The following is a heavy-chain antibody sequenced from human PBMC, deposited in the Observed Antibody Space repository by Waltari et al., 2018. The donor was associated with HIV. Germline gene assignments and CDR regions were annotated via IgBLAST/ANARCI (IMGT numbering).Heavy chain of an antibody. V-gene: IGHV3-74*03. CDR2: MSGDERRR. CDR1: GLAFTSYW. J-gene: IGHJ4*02. CDR3: ARSLHYYGSGRFDF. Sequence: EVQLVESGGGLVQQGGSLRLSCTASGLAFTSYWMHWVRQVPGKGLVLVSGMSGDERRRTYADALRRRFTISRDNAKNTLFLQMNSLRVEDTARYYCARSLHYYGSGRFDFWGQGTLVAVSS. D-gene: IGHD3-10*01.